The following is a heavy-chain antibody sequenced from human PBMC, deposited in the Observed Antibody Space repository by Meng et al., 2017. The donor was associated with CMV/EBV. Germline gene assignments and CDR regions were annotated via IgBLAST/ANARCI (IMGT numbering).Heavy chain of an antibody. CDR2: INHSGST. Sequence: SCAVYSGSFSGYYWSWIRQPPGKGLEWIGEINHSGSTNYNPSLKSRVTISVDTSKNQFSLKLSSVTAADTAVYYCARAKTMDYWGQGTPVTVSS. V-gene: IGHV4-34*01. CDR1: SGSFSGYY. J-gene: IGHJ4*02. D-gene: IGHD1-14*01. CDR3: ARAKTMDY.